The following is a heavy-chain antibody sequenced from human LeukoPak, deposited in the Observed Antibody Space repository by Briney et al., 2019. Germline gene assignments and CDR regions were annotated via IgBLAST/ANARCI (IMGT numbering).Heavy chain of an antibody. D-gene: IGHD3-16*01. J-gene: IGHJ4*02. CDR3: AKSGDFCLEY. V-gene: IGHV4-4*02. CDR1: GGSISRNTW. CDR2: IHDSGRT. Sequence: SGTLSLTCAVSGGSISRNTWWSGARQPPGKGLEWIAEIHDSGRTNYNPSLKSRVTISVDKSKNQFSLQLASMTAADTAVYYCAKSGDFCLEYWGQGTLVTVSS.